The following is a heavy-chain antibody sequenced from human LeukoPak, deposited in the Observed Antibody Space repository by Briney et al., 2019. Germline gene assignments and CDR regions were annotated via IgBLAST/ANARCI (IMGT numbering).Heavy chain of an antibody. CDR1: GGSISSYY. V-gene: IGHV4-59*08. D-gene: IGHD6-19*01. CDR2: IYYSGST. J-gene: IGHJ4*02. CDR3: GRLTYSSGSWRPFDY. Sequence: PSETLSLTCTVSGGSISSYYWSWIRQPPGKGLEWIGYIYYSGSTNYNPSLKSRVTISVDTSKNQFSLKLSSVTAADTAVYYCGRLTYSSGSWRPFDYWGQGTLVTVSS.